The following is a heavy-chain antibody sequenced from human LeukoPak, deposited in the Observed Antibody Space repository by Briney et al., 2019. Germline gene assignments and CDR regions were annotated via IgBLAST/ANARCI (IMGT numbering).Heavy chain of an antibody. V-gene: IGHV3-33*01. D-gene: IGHD6-19*01. CDR3: ARDEAVAGTAGVLDY. Sequence: PGGSLRLSCAASGFTFSNYVMNWVRQAPGKGLEWVAVIWYDGSNKYYADSVKGRFTISRDNSKNTLYLQMNSLRAEDTAVYYCARDEAVAGTAGVLDYWGQGTLVTVSS. J-gene: IGHJ4*02. CDR1: GFTFSNYV. CDR2: IWYDGSNK.